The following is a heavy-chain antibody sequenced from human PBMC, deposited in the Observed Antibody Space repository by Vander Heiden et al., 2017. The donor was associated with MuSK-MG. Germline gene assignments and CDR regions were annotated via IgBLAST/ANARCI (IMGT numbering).Heavy chain of an antibody. V-gene: IGHV4-39*01. CDR3: ASLDRSGWR. J-gene: IGHJ4*01. D-gene: IGHD6-19*01. CDR1: GGSISSSNYY. CDR2: IYYSGST. Sequence: QLQLQESGPGLVKPSETLSLTCTVSGGSISSSNYYWGWIRQPPGKGLEWIGSIYYSGSTDDNPSLKSRVTISGDTSKNQLSMKLSSVTAADTAVDGCASLDRSGWRWCHGTLVTVSS.